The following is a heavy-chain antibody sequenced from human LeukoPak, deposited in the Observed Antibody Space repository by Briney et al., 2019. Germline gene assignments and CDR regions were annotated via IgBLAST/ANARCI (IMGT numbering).Heavy chain of an antibody. Sequence: GGSLRLSCTASGFTFSSSAMHWVRQAPGKGLEWVAVISFDGSNKYYADSVKGRFTISRDNSKNTLYLQMNSLRAEDTAVYYCATDIVVVVAAPRSFVDYWGQGTLVTVSS. CDR2: ISFDGSNK. CDR1: GFTFSSSA. D-gene: IGHD2-15*01. CDR3: ATDIVVVVAAPRSFVDY. V-gene: IGHV3-30-3*01. J-gene: IGHJ4*02.